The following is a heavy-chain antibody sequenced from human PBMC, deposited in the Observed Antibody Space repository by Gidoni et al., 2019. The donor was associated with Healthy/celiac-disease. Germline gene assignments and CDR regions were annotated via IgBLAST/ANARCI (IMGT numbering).Heavy chain of an antibody. CDR2: IWYDGSNK. CDR3: ASQGISAFDI. CDR1: GFTFSSYG. J-gene: IGHJ3*02. Sequence: QVQLVESGGGVVQPGRSLRLSCAASGFTFSSYGMHWVRQAPGKGLEWVAVIWYDGSNKYYADSVKGRFTISRDNSKNTLYLQMNSLRAEDTAVYYCASQGISAFDIWGQGTMVTVSS. D-gene: IGHD1-20*01. V-gene: IGHV3-33*08.